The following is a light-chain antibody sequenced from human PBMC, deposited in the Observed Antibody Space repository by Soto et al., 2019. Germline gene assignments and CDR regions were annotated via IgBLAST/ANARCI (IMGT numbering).Light chain of an antibody. CDR2: EVS. Sequence: QSALTQPPSASGSPGQSVTISCTGTSSDVGGYNYVSWYQQHPGKAPKLMISEVSKRPSGVPDRFSGSKSGNTASLTVSGLQAEDEADYYCSSFACNNHLVFGGGTKLTVL. J-gene: IGLJ2*01. CDR3: SSFACNNHLV. V-gene: IGLV2-8*01. CDR1: SSDVGGYNY.